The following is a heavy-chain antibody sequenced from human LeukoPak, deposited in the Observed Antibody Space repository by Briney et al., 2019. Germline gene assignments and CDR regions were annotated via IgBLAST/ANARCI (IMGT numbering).Heavy chain of an antibody. CDR3: ARPPVYSNGWDPFDY. V-gene: IGHV1-18*01. CDR1: GYTFTSYG. Sequence: ASVKVSCKASGYTFTSYGISWVRQAPGQGLEWMGWISAYNGNTNYAQKLQGRVTMTTDTSTSTAYMELRSLRSDGTAVYYCARPPVYSNGWDPFDYWGQGTLVTVSS. J-gene: IGHJ4*02. D-gene: IGHD6-19*01. CDR2: ISAYNGNT.